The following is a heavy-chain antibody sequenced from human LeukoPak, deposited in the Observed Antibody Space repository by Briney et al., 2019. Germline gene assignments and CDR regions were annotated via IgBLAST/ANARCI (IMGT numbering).Heavy chain of an antibody. J-gene: IGHJ3*02. CDR3: ARVLAYYYDSSGYCKNYAFDI. D-gene: IGHD3-22*01. CDR2: IYTSGST. CDR1: GGSISSGSYY. V-gene: IGHV4-61*02. Sequence: SQTLSLTCTVSGGSISSGSYYWSWIRQPAGKGLEWIGRIYTSGSTNYNPSLKSRVTISVDTSKNQFSLKLSSVTAADTAVYYCARVLAYYYDSSGYCKNYAFDIWGQGTMVTVSS.